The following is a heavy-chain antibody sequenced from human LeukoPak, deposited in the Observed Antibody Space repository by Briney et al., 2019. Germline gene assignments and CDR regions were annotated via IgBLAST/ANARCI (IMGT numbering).Heavy chain of an antibody. CDR3: ARTYCSSTSCYGHFDY. J-gene: IGHJ4*02. CDR2: IYTSGST. Sequence: SETLSLTCTVSGGSISSYYWSWIRQPPGKGLEWIGYIYTSGSTNYNPSLKSRVTISVDTSKNQFSLKLSSVTAADTAVCYCARTYCSSTSCYGHFDYRGQGTLVTVSS. V-gene: IGHV4-4*09. CDR1: GGSISSYY. D-gene: IGHD2-2*01.